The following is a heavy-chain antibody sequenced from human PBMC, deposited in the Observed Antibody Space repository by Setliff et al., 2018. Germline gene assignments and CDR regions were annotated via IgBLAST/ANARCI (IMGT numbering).Heavy chain of an antibody. CDR1: GGSFSTYY. CDR3: ARERGSYGKLYYYYGMDV. CDR2: INHSGST. D-gene: IGHD1-26*01. V-gene: IGHV4-34*01. Sequence: SETLSLTCAVYGGSFSTYYWIWIRQPPGKGLEWIGEINHSGSTNYNPSLKSRVTISVDKSKNQFSLKLSSVTAADTAVYYCARERGSYGKLYYYYGMDVWGQGTTVTVSS. J-gene: IGHJ6*02.